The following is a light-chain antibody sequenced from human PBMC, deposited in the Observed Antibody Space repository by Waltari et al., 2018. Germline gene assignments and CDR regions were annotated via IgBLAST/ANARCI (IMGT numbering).Light chain of an antibody. CDR3: CSYAGSSTFYV. CDR1: SSDGGSYNL. V-gene: IGLV2-23*02. Sequence: QSALTQPASVSGSPGQSTTIPCPGTSSDGGSYNLVSWYQQHPGKAPKLMIYEVSKRPSGVSNRFSGSKSGNTASLTISGLQAEDEADYYCCSYAGSSTFYVFGTGTKVTVL. J-gene: IGLJ1*01. CDR2: EVS.